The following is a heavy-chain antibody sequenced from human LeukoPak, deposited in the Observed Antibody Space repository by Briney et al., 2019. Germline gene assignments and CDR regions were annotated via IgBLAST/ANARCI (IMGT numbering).Heavy chain of an antibody. Sequence: SETLSLTCTVSGGSISSYYWSWIRQPPGKGLEWIGYIYYSGSTNYNPSLQSRVTISVDTSKNQFSLKLSSVTAADTAVYYCARDPTYYYDDSGFTWGQGTLVTVSS. CDR3: ARDPTYYYDDSGFT. J-gene: IGHJ4*02. CDR1: GGSISSYY. V-gene: IGHV4-59*12. D-gene: IGHD3-22*01. CDR2: IYYSGST.